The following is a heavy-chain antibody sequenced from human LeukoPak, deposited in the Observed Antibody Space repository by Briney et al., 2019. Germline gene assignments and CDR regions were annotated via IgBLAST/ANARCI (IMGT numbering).Heavy chain of an antibody. CDR2: IKQDGSEK. V-gene: IGHV3-7*01. CDR3: ARVSSKATVRGLITKKNYYYYYMDV. CDR1: GFTFSSYW. Sequence: LAGGSLRLSCAASGFTFSSYWMSWVRQAPGKGLEWVANIKQDGSEKYYVDSVKGRFTISRDNAKNSLYLQMNSLRAEDTAVYYCARVSSKATVRGLITKKNYYYYYMDVWGKGTTVTISS. D-gene: IGHD3-10*01. J-gene: IGHJ6*03.